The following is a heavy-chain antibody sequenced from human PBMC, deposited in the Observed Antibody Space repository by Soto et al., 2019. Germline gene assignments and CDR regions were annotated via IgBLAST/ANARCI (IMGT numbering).Heavy chain of an antibody. CDR3: ARRYGGTIDY. Sequence: SETLSLTCTVSGGSISSYYWSWIRQPPGKGLEWIGYIYYSGSTNYNPSLKSRVTISVDTSKNQFSLKLSSVTAADTAVYYCARRYGGTIDYWGQGTLVTVSS. CDR1: GGSISSYY. D-gene: IGHD4-17*01. V-gene: IGHV4-59*08. J-gene: IGHJ4*02. CDR2: IYYSGST.